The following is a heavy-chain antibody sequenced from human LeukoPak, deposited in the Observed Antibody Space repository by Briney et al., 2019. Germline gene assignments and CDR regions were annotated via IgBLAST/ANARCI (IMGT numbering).Heavy chain of an antibody. CDR1: GFTFSSYA. CDR2: ISGSGGST. D-gene: IGHD1-26*01. V-gene: IGHV3-23*01. CDR3: AKDQTAKVGATLDY. J-gene: IGHJ4*02. Sequence: PGGSLRLSCAASGFTFSSYAMSWVRQAPGKGLEWGSAISGSGGSTYYADSVKGRFTISRDNSKNTLYLQMNSLRAEDTAVYYCAKDQTAKVGATLDYWGQGTLVTVSS.